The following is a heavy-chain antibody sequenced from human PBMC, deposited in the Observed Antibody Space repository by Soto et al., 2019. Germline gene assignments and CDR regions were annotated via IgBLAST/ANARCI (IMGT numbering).Heavy chain of an antibody. V-gene: IGHV3-23*01. CDR2: ISGSGGST. D-gene: IGHD2-15*01. Sequence: GGSLRLSCAASGFTFSSYAMSWVRQAPGKGLEWVSAISGSGGSTYYADSVKGRFTISRDNSKNTLYLQMNSLRAEDTAVYYCAKEGYCSGGSCYYYYGMDVWGQGTTVTVSS. CDR1: GFTFSSYA. CDR3: AKEGYCSGGSCYYYYGMDV. J-gene: IGHJ6*02.